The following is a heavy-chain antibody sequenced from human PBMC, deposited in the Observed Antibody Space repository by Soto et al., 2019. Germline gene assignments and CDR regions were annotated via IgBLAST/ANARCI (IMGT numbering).Heavy chain of an antibody. CDR2: TYADGTT. D-gene: IGHD3-16*01. Sequence: EVQLVETGGGLIQPGGSLRLSCAASGFSASATYMSWVRQAPGKGLEWVSVTYADGTTSYADSVKGRFTVSRDNSKNTLCLHMNSLRAEDTAVYYCTRGLGWFDPWGQGTLVTVFS. CDR3: TRGLGWFDP. J-gene: IGHJ5*02. V-gene: IGHV3-53*02. CDR1: GFSASATY.